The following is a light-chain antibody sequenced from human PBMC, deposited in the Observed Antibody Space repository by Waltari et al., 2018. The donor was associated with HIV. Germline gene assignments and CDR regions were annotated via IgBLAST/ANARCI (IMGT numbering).Light chain of an antibody. J-gene: IGKJ2*01. CDR3: QHFDTSLPKYT. CDR2: GAS. CDR1: QSVSSSY. V-gene: IGKV3-20*01. Sequence: EFVLTQSPGTLSLSPGERATLSCGASQSVSSSYLAWYQQRPGQAPRLLIYGASSRAAGIPDRFTGSGSGTDFTLTISRLEPEDFAVYYCQHFDTSLPKYTFGQGTKLEIK.